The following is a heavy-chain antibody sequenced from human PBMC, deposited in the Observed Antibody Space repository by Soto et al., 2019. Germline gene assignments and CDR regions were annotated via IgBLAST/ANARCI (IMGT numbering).Heavy chain of an antibody. V-gene: IGHV4-39*01. J-gene: IGHJ4*02. CDR2: VFYTGFT. CDR3: ATSQKGYNWSYFDH. CDR1: GASISGSYYY. D-gene: IGHD1-20*01. Sequence: SETLSLTCAVSGASISGSYYYWAWLRQSPGKGPEWIGSVFYTGFTSYNPSLESRVSVSVDTSKSQFSLKLSAVTAADTAVYYCATSQKGYNWSYFDHWGQGALVTVSS.